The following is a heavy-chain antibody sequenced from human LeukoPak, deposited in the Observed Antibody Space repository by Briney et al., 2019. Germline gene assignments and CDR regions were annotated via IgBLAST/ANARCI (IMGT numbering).Heavy chain of an antibody. D-gene: IGHD5-12*01. V-gene: IGHV1-69*06. J-gene: IGHJ4*02. CDR3: ARDPPYSGYDHEDY. CDR1: GGTFSSYA. Sequence: SVKVSCKASGGTFSSYAISWARQAPGQGLEWMGRIIPIFGTANYAQKFQGRVTITADKSTSTAYMELSSLRSEDTAVYYCARDPPYSGYDHEDYWGQGTLVTVSS. CDR2: IIPIFGTA.